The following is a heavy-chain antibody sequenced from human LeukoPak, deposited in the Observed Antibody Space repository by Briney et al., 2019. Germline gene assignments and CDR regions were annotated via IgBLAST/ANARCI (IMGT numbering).Heavy chain of an antibody. V-gene: IGHV4-38-2*02. D-gene: IGHD6-19*01. J-gene: IGHJ4*02. CDR3: ARVGEVAGHLDY. CDR1: GYSISSGYY. Sequence: SETLSLTCTVSGYSISSGYYRGWIRQPPGKGLEWIGSIYHSGSTYYNPSLKSRVTISVDTSKNQFSLKLSSVTAADTAVYYCARVGEVAGHLDYWGQGTLVTVSS. CDR2: IYHSGST.